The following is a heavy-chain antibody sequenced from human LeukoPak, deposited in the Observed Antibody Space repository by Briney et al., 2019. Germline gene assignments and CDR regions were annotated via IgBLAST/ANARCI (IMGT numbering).Heavy chain of an antibody. CDR1: GFTFSSYA. D-gene: IGHD2-2*02. V-gene: IGHV3-23*01. Sequence: GGSLRLSCAASGFTFSSYAMSWVRQAPGKGLEWVSFMSVSGASTYYADSVNGRFTISRDNSKNPLNLQMTSLRAEDTALYYCAQGPHCDSTSCYTSGSNAPWGQGTLVTVSS. J-gene: IGHJ5*02. CDR2: MSVSGAST. CDR3: AQGPHCDSTSCYTSGSNAP.